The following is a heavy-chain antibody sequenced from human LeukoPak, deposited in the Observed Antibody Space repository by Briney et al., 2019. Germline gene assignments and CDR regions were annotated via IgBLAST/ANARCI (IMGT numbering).Heavy chain of an antibody. CDR2: INHSGST. CDR1: GGSFSGYY. Sequence: SETLSLTCAVYGGSFSGYYWSWIRQPPGKGLEWIGEINHSGSTNYNPSLKSRVTISVDTSKNQFSLKLSSVTAADTAVYYCARGFASSWPTLPWYYGMDVWGQGTTVTVSS. V-gene: IGHV4-34*01. D-gene: IGHD6-13*01. J-gene: IGHJ6*02. CDR3: ARGFASSWPTLPWYYGMDV.